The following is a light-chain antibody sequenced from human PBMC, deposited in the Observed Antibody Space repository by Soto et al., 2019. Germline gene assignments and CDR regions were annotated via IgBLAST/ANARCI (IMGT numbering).Light chain of an antibody. CDR2: DNK. CDR3: QVWDRTLDPGV. V-gene: IGLV3-21*02. CDR1: NIGTKD. Sequence: SYELTQSPSVSVAPGQTASITCGGSNIGTKDVHWYQQKPGRAPLLVVYDNKERPSGVPDRFSGSNSGNTATLTISRVEGGDEADYYCQVWDRTLDPGVSGSGTKLT. J-gene: IGLJ1*01.